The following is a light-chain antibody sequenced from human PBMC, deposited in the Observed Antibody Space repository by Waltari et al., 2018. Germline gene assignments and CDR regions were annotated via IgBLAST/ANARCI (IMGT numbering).Light chain of an antibody. CDR2: WAS. V-gene: IGKV4-1*01. Sequence: DIVMTQSPDSLAVSLGERATINCKSSQSVLYSSNNKNFLAWYQQKPRQPPRLLIYWASTRESGVTDRFSGSGSGTNFTLTINSLQAEDVAVYYCQQYYTILRTFGQGTKVEIK. CDR1: QSVLYSSNNKNF. J-gene: IGKJ1*01. CDR3: QQYYTILRT.